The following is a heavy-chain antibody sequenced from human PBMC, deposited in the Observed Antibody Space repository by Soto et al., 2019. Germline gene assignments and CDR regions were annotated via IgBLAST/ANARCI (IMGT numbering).Heavy chain of an antibody. CDR1: GYTFTSYA. CDR3: ATGPQQWLVYYYYYGMDV. CDR2: INAGNGNT. V-gene: IGHV1-3*01. D-gene: IGHD6-19*01. Sequence: ASVKVSCKASGYTFTSYAMHWVRQAPGQRLEWMGWINAGNGNTKYSQKLQGRVTMTTDTSTSTAYMELRSLRSDDTAVYYCATGPQQWLVYYYYYGMDVWGQGTTVTVSS. J-gene: IGHJ6*02.